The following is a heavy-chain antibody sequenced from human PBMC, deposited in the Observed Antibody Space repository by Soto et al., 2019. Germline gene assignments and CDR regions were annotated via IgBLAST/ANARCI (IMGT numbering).Heavy chain of an antibody. CDR1: GGSFSGYY. CDR2: INHSGST. V-gene: IGHV4-34*01. CDR3: ARGRGQWLVLNWFAP. J-gene: IGHJ5*02. Sequence: SETLSLTCAVYGGSFSGYYWSWIRQPPGKGLEWIGEINHSGSTNYNPSLKSRVTISVDTSKNQFSLKLSSVTAADTAVYYCARGRGQWLVLNWFAPWGQGTLVTVSS. D-gene: IGHD6-19*01.